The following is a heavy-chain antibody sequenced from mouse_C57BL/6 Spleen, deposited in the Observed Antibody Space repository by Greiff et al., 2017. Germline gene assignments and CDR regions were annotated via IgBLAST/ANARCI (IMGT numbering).Heavy chain of an antibody. V-gene: IGHV1-55*01. CDR1: GYTFTSYW. CDR2: IYPGSGST. J-gene: IGHJ2*01. CDR3: ARRVRGGYYFDY. Sequence: VQLQQPGAELVKPGASVKMSCKASGYTFTSYWITWVKQRPGQGLEWIGDIYPGSGSTNYNEKFKSKDTLTVDTSSSTAYMQLSSLTSEDSAVYYCARRVRGGYYFDYWGQGTTLTVSS. D-gene: IGHD2-14*01.